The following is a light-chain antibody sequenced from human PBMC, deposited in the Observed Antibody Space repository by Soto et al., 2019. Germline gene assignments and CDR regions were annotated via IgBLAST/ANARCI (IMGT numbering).Light chain of an antibody. CDR1: QSISSW. V-gene: IGKV1-5*01. CDR2: DTS. CDR3: QQYNSYWT. J-gene: IGKJ1*01. Sequence: DIQVTQSPSTLSSSVGDRVTITCRASQSISSWLAWYQQKPGKAPKLLIYDTSSLESGVPSRFSGSGSGTEFTLTISSLQPDDFATYYCQQYNSYWTFGQGTKVDIX.